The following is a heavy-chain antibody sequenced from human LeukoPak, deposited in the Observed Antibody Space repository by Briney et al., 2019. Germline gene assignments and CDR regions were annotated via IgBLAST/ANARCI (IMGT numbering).Heavy chain of an antibody. CDR2: ISDSGST. Sequence: SETLSLTCTVSGGSISSYYWSWVRQFPGKGLEWIGYISDSGSTNYSPSLESRVTISVDTSKNKFFLILSSVTVADTAVYYCARRGGTVVGDTGYHYWYFDNWGQGTLVTVSS. J-gene: IGHJ4*02. CDR1: GGSISSYY. V-gene: IGHV4-59*08. CDR3: ARRGGTVVGDTGYHYWYFDN. D-gene: IGHD5-12*01.